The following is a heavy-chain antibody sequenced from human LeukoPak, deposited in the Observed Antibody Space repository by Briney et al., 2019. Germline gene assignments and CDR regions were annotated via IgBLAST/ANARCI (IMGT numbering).Heavy chain of an antibody. V-gene: IGHV4-39*07. CDR3: AGTAAAGTLGYFDY. J-gene: IGHJ4*02. D-gene: IGHD6-13*01. CDR2: IYYSGST. Sequence: SETLSLTCTVSGGSIRSSSYYWGWIRQPPGKGLEWIGTIYYSGSTYYNPSLKSRVTVSVDTSKNQFSLKLSSVTAADTAVYYCAGTAAAGTLGYFDYWGQGTLVTVSS. CDR1: GGSIRSSSYY.